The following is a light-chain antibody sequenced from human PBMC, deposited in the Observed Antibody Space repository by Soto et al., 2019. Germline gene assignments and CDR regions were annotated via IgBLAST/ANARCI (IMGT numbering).Light chain of an antibody. CDR2: DAS. CDR1: QSVSSY. V-gene: IGKV3-11*01. Sequence: EIVLTQSPATLSLSPGERATLSCRASQSVSSYLAWYQQKPGQAPRLLIYDASNRATGIPARFSGSGSGTDFTLTISSLEPEDFAVYYCQQRSNWPPLWTFGQGTKVAIK. CDR3: QQRSNWPPLWT. J-gene: IGKJ1*01.